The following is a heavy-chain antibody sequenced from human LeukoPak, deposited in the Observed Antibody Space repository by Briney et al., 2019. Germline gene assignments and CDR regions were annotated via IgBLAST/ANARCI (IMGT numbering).Heavy chain of an antibody. CDR2: IKQDGSEK. Sequence: GGSLRLSCAASGFTFSSYWMSWVRQAPGKGLEWVANIKQDGSEKYYVDSVKGRFTISRDNAKNSLYLQMNSLRAEDTAVYYCARFGIYSSSFPRDYWGQGTLVTVSS. D-gene: IGHD6-13*01. CDR3: ARFGIYSSSFPRDY. CDR1: GFTFSSYW. V-gene: IGHV3-7*01. J-gene: IGHJ4*02.